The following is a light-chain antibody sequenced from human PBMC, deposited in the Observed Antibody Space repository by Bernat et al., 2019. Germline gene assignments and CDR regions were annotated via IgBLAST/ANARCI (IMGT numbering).Light chain of an antibody. CDR2: EDN. Sequence: NFMLTQPHSVSESPGKTVTISCTRSSGSIASHYVQWYQQRPDSAPTTVIYEDNQRPSGVPDRFSGSIDSSSNSASLTTSGLKTEDEADYYCQSMRVFGGGTKLTVL. V-gene: IGLV6-57*04. J-gene: IGLJ3*02. CDR1: SGSIASHY. CDR3: QSMRV.